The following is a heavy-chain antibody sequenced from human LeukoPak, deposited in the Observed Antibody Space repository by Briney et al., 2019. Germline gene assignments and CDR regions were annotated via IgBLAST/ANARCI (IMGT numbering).Heavy chain of an antibody. J-gene: IGHJ4*02. V-gene: IGHV1-2*02. CDR3: ARDNYGTLVY. CDR2: TSPKSGDR. Sequence: GASVKVSCKISGYTFTDYFIHWVRQAPGQGLEWMGWTSPKSGDRKCTQKFQGRVTMTRDTSISTVYMELDRLTFDDTAVYFCARDNYGTLVYWGQGSLVTVSS. CDR1: GYTFTDYF. D-gene: IGHD4-17*01.